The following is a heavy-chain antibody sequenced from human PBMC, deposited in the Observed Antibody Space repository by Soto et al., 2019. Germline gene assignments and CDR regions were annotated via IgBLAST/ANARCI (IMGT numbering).Heavy chain of an antibody. Sequence: ASVKVSCKASGYTFTSYAMHWVRQAPGQRLEWMGWINAGNGNTKYSQKFQGRVTITRDTSASTAYMELSSLRSEDTAVYYCARIQTYYDFWSGYYPAPYLDYWGQGTLVTV. CDR1: GYTFTSYA. CDR3: ARIQTYYDFWSGYYPAPYLDY. V-gene: IGHV1-3*01. CDR2: INAGNGNT. J-gene: IGHJ4*02. D-gene: IGHD3-3*01.